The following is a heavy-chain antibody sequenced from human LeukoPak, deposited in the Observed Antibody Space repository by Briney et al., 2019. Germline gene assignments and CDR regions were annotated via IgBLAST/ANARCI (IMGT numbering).Heavy chain of an antibody. CDR3: ARKKPGGKSPYYFDY. CDR2: IYHSGST. CDR1: GGSISSGGYY. V-gene: IGHV4-30-2*01. D-gene: IGHD4-23*01. J-gene: IGHJ4*02. Sequence: SETLSLTCTVSGGSISSGGYYWSWIRQPPGKGLEWIGYIYHSGSTYYNPSLKSRVTISVDRSKNQFSLKLSSVTAADTAVYYCARKKPGGKSPYYFDYWGQGTLVTVSS.